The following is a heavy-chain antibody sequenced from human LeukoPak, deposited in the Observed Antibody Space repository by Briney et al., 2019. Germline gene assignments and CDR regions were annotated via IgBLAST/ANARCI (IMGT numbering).Heavy chain of an antibody. CDR3: ATGLKVGLWSESFDY. CDR2: FDPEDGET. CDR1: GYTLTELS. Sequence: ASVKVSCKVSGYTLTELSMHWVRQAPGKGPEWMGGFDPEDGETIYAQKFQGRVTMTEDTSTDTAYMELSSLRSEDTAVYYCATGLKVGLWSESFDYWGQGTLVTVSS. D-gene: IGHD3-10*01. J-gene: IGHJ4*02. V-gene: IGHV1-24*01.